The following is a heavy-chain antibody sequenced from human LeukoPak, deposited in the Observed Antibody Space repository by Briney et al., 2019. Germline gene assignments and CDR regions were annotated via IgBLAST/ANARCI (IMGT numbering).Heavy chain of an antibody. CDR3: ASRRVGSSSPRSFDY. CDR2: MNPNSGNT. J-gene: IGHJ4*02. Sequence: ASVKVSRKASGYTCTSYDINWVRQATGQGLEWMGWMNPNSGNTGYAQKFQGRVTMTRNTSISTAYMELSSLRSEDTAVYYCASRRVGSSSPRSFDYWGQGTLVTVSS. V-gene: IGHV1-8*01. D-gene: IGHD6-13*01. CDR1: GYTCTSYD.